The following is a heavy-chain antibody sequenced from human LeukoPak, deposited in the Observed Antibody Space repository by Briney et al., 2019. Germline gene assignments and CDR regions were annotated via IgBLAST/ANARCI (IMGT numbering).Heavy chain of an antibody. J-gene: IGHJ4*02. CDR3: ARVYYDFWRCYSPYDY. Sequence: GRSLRLSCAASGFTFSSYAMHWGRQAPGKGLEWVAVISYDGSNKYYADSVKGRFTISRDNSKNTLYLQMNSLRAEDTAVYYCARVYYDFWRCYSPYDYWGQGTLVTVSS. D-gene: IGHD3-3*01. CDR1: GFTFSSYA. CDR2: ISYDGSNK. V-gene: IGHV3-30-3*01.